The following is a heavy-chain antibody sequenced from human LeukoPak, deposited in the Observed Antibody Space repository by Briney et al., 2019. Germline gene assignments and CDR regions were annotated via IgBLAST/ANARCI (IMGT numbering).Heavy chain of an antibody. CDR1: GGSISSSSYY. J-gene: IGHJ4*02. D-gene: IGHD3-22*01. V-gene: IGHV4-39*01. CDR3: ARTNFRYYDSRGYRPHIDY. CDR2: IYYSGST. Sequence: SETLSLTCTVSGGSISSSSYYWGWIRQPPGKGLEWIGSIYYSGSTYYNPSLKSRVTISVDTSKNQFSLKLSSVTAADTAVYYCARTNFRYYDSRGYRPHIDYWGQGTLVTVSS.